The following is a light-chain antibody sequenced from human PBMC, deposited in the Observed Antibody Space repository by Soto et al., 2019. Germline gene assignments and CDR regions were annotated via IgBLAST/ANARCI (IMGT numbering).Light chain of an antibody. CDR2: DNN. Sequence: QSVLTQPPSASAAPGQKVTVSCSGSSSNIGNNYVSWYQQLPGTAPKPLIFDNNKRPSGILDRFSGSKSGTSATLGITGLQTGDEADYYCGTWDSSLRVYVFGTGTKLTVL. CDR1: SSNIGNNY. J-gene: IGLJ1*01. CDR3: GTWDSSLRVYV. V-gene: IGLV1-51*01.